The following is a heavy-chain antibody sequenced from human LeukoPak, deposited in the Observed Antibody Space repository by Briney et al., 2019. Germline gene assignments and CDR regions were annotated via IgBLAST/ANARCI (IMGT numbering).Heavy chain of an antibody. CDR3: ARGRYDFWSGYYPTYYYYYGMDV. CDR2: MNPNSGNT. CDR1: GYTFTSYD. J-gene: IGHJ6*02. V-gene: IGHV1-8*01. D-gene: IGHD3-3*01. Sequence: GASAKVSCKASGYTFTSYDINWVRQATGQGLEWMGWMNPNSGNTGYAQKFQGRVTMTRNTSISTAYMELSSLRSEDTAVYYCARGRYDFWSGYYPTYYYYYGMDVWGQGTTVTVSS.